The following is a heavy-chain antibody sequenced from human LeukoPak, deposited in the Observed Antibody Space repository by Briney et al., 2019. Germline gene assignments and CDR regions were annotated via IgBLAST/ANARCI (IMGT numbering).Heavy chain of an antibody. CDR1: GYTFTRYD. V-gene: IGHV1-8*03. J-gene: IGHJ6*03. CDR3: ARGLWGDFWSGDYYYYYMDV. Sequence: GASVTVSFKASGYTFTRYDINWVRQATGQGRGGMGWMNPKRGDTGYAQKFHGRVTITRNTSISTAYTELSRLRSEDTAVYYCARGLWGDFWSGDYYYYYMDVWGKGTTVTVSS. CDR2: MNPKRGDT. D-gene: IGHD3-3*01.